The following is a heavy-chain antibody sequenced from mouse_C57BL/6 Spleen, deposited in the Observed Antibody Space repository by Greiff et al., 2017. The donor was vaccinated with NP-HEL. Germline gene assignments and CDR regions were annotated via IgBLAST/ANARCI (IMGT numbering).Heavy chain of an antibody. D-gene: IGHD2-5*01. CDR1: GFTFSSYG. CDR3: ARTTYYSNFYAMDD. Sequence: EVKLMESGGDLVKPGGSLKLSCAASGFTFSSYGMSWVRQTPDKRLEWVATISSGGSYTYYPDSVKGRFTISRDNAKNTLYLQMSSLKSEDTAMYYCARTTYYSNFYAMDDWGQGTSVTVSS. J-gene: IGHJ4*01. V-gene: IGHV5-6*01. CDR2: ISSGGSYT.